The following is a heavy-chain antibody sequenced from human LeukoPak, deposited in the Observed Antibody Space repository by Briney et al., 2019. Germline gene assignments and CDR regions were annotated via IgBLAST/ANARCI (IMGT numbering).Heavy chain of an antibody. D-gene: IGHD6-13*01. Sequence: SETLSLTCAVYGGSFSGYYWSWLRQPPGKGLEWIGEINHSGSTNYNPSLKSRVTISVDTSKNQFSLKLSSVTAADTAVYYCARDVGTLSSHYFDYWGQGTLVTVSS. CDR3: ARDVGTLSSHYFDY. V-gene: IGHV4-34*01. CDR1: GGSFSGYY. J-gene: IGHJ4*02. CDR2: INHSGST.